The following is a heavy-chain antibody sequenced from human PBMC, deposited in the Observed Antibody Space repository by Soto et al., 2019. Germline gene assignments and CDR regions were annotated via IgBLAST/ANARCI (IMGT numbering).Heavy chain of an antibody. CDR2: INSDGSST. CDR3: ARSFVALAAAGTVWFDP. V-gene: IGHV3-74*01. Sequence: EVQLVESGGGLVQPGGSLRLSCAASGFTFSSYWMHWVRQAPGKGLVWVSRINSDGSSTSYADSVMGRFTISRDNAKNTLYLQMNSLRAEDTAVYYCARSFVALAAAGTVWFDPWGQGTLVTVSS. D-gene: IGHD6-13*01. CDR1: GFTFSSYW. J-gene: IGHJ5*02.